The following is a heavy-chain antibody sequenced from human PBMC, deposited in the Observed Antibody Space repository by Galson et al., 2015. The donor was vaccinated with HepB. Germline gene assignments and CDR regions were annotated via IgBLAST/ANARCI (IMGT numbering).Heavy chain of an antibody. CDR1: GFTFSSYS. D-gene: IGHD3-9*01. J-gene: IGHJ6*03. CDR3: ARDRVDYDFLISYDHYMDV. Sequence: SLRLSCAASGFTFSSYSMNWVRQAPGKGLEWVSSITSSSTYIYYADSVEGRFSISRDNAESSLYLQMNSLRAEDTAVYYCARDRVDYDFLISYDHYMDVWGKGTTVTVSS. V-gene: IGHV3-21*01. CDR2: ITSSSTYI.